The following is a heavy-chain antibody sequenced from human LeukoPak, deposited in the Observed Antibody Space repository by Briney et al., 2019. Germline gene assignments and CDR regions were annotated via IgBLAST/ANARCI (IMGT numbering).Heavy chain of an antibody. Sequence: PSETLSLTCTVSGGSISSGDYYWSWIRQPPGKGLEWIGYIYYSGSTYYNPSLKSRVTISVDTSKNRFSLKLSSVTAADTAVYYCARDLYYGSGSYYPPYYWGQGTLVTVSS. CDR3: ARDLYYGSGSYYPPYY. CDR1: GGSISSGDYY. D-gene: IGHD3-10*01. V-gene: IGHV4-30-4*01. J-gene: IGHJ4*02. CDR2: IYYSGST.